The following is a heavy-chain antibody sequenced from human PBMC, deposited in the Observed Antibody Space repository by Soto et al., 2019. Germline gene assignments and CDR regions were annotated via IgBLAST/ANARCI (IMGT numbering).Heavy chain of an antibody. J-gene: IGHJ6*02. CDR1: GYTFTSYG. Sequence: GASVKVSCKASGYTFTSYGISWVRQAPGQGLEWMGWISAYNGNTNYAQKLQGRVTMTTDTSTSTAYMELRSLRSDDTAVYYCARDKGSYSSSWYRYYYYYGMDVWGQGTTVTVSS. CDR3: ARDKGSYSSSWYRYYYYYGMDV. V-gene: IGHV1-18*04. CDR2: ISAYNGNT. D-gene: IGHD6-13*01.